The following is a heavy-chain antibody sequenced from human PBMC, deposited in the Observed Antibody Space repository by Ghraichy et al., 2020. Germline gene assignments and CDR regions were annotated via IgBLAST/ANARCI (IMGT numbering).Heavy chain of an antibody. V-gene: IGHV4-59*01. Sequence: SETLSLTCTVSGGSISSYCCSWIWQPPGKGLEWIGYVYYSGSTNNNPSLKRQVTLSVYTSKNQFSLKLSSVTASDTAVYYCARGKGPFDYWGQGTLVTVSS. CDR1: GGSISSYC. CDR2: VYYSGST. CDR3: ARGKGPFDY. J-gene: IGHJ4*02.